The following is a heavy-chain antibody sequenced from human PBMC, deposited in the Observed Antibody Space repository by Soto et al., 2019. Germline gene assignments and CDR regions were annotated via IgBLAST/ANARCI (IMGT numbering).Heavy chain of an antibody. CDR1: GGSVSGYY. J-gene: IGHJ2*01. CDR2: INERGSI. D-gene: IGHD3-9*01. Sequence: QVQLQQWGAGPLRPLETLSLTCGVSGGSVSGYYWAWIRQSPGKGLEWIGEINERGSINYNPSLKSRVSISVDTSKNHYSLNLRSVTAADTAVYYCARESHDILTGPPWVWYFDLWGRGTLVTVSS. V-gene: IGHV4-34*01. CDR3: ARESHDILTGPPWVWYFDL.